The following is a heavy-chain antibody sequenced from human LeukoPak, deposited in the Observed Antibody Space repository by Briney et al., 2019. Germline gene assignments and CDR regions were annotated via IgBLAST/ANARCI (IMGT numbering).Heavy chain of an antibody. V-gene: IGHV4-59*01. CDR2: IYYSGSA. CDR1: GGSISSYY. J-gene: IGHJ4*02. D-gene: IGHD5-12*01. CDR3: ARVTGYDWESSYDY. Sequence: TSETLSLTCTVSGGSISSYYWSWIRQPPGKGLEWFGYIYYSGSANYNPSLKSRVTISVDTSKNQFSLKLRSVTAADTAVYYCARVTGYDWESSYDYWGQGTLVTVSS.